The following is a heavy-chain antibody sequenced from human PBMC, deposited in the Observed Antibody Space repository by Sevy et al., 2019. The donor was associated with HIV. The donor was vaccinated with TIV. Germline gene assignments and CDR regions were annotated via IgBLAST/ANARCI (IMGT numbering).Heavy chain of an antibody. J-gene: IGHJ3*02. CDR1: GFTFSSYA. CDR3: ARGMYSYDAFDI. Sequence: GGSLRLSCAASGFTFSSYAMHWVRQAPGKGLEWVAVISYDGSNKYYADSVKGRFTISRDNSKNTLYLQMNSLRDEDTAVYYCARGMYSYDAFDIWGQGTMVTVSS. V-gene: IGHV3-30-3*01. D-gene: IGHD6-13*01. CDR2: ISYDGSNK.